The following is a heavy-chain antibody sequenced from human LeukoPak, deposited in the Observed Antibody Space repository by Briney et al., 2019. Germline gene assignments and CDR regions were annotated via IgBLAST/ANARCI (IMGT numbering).Heavy chain of an antibody. Sequence: GGSLRLSCAASGFTVSSNYMSWVRQAPGKGLEWVSAISGSGGSTYYADSVKGRFTISRDNSKNTLYLQMNSLRAEDTAVYYCAKVSSPRYCSSTSCYRFDPWGQGTLVTVSS. CDR1: GFTVSSNY. J-gene: IGHJ5*02. D-gene: IGHD2-2*01. V-gene: IGHV3-23*01. CDR3: AKVSSPRYCSSTSCYRFDP. CDR2: ISGSGGST.